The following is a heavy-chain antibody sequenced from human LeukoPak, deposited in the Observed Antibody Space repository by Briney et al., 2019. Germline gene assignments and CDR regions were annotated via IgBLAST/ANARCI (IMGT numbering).Heavy chain of an antibody. Sequence: GGSLRLSCAVSGLTFRSFWMSWVRQAPGKGLEWVANINQDGSETYFVDSVKGRFTISRDNSKNSLHLQMNTLRGEDTAVYYCARERDGRFFDYWGQGTLVTVSS. D-gene: IGHD5-24*01. J-gene: IGHJ4*02. CDR3: ARERDGRFFDY. CDR2: INQDGSET. CDR1: GLTFRSFW. V-gene: IGHV3-7*01.